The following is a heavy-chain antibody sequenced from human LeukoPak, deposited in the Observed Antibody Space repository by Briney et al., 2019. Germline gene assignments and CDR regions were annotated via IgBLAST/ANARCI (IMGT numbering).Heavy chain of an antibody. V-gene: IGHV3-48*02. CDR3: ARDAAGLYDYVWGSYRSGAFDI. CDR1: GSTFSSYS. Sequence: PGGSLRLSCAASGSTFSSYSMNWVRQAPGKGLEWVSYISSSSSTIYYADSVKGRFTISRDNAKNSLYLQMNSLRDEDTAVYYCARDAAGLYDYVWGSYRSGAFDIWGQGTMVTVSS. CDR2: ISSSSSTI. D-gene: IGHD3-16*02. J-gene: IGHJ3*02.